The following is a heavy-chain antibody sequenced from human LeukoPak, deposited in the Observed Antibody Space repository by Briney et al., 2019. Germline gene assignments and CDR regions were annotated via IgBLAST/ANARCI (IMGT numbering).Heavy chain of an antibody. CDR1: GFTFTSYS. CDR2: ISGGGGST. J-gene: IGHJ6*02. V-gene: IGHV3-23*01. Sequence: GGSLRLSCAASGFTFTSYSMNWVRQAPGKGLEWVSTISGGGGSTYYADSVKGRFTISRDNSKNTLYLQVNSLRAEDTAVYYCAKTRILGVWGQGTTVTVSS. CDR3: AKTRILGV. D-gene: IGHD2-15*01.